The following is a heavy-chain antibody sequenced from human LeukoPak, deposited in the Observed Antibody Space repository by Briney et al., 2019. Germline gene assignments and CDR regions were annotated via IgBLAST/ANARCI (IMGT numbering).Heavy chain of an antibody. D-gene: IGHD6-13*01. V-gene: IGHV4-38-2*01. Sequence: PSETLSLTRAVSGYSISSAYYWGWIRQAPGKGLGWSGSISHSGSTDFNPALKSRVSISLDTSKTQFSLKLTSVTAADTAIYYCARGLGSSWYIWGQGTLVTVSS. CDR3: ARGLGSSWYI. J-gene: IGHJ4*02. CDR1: GYSISSAYY. CDR2: ISHSGST.